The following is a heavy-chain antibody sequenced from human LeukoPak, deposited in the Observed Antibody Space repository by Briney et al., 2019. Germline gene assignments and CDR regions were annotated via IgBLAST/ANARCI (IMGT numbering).Heavy chain of an antibody. CDR1: GVSFSGYY. J-gene: IGHJ3*02. CDR2: INHSGST. CDR3: ARPEKRDAFDI. D-gene: IGHD5-24*01. V-gene: IGHV4-34*01. Sequence: SETLSLTCAVYGVSFSGYYWSWIRQPPGKGLEWIGEINHSGSTNYNPSLKSRVTISVDTSKNQFSLKLSSVTAADTAVYYCARPEKRDAFDIWGQGTMVTVSS.